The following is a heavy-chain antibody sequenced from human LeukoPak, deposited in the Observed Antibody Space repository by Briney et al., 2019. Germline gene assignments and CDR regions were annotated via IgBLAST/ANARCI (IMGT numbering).Heavy chain of an antibody. Sequence: SETLSLTCAVYGGSFSGYYWSWIRQPPGKGLEWIGEINHSGSTNYNPSLKSRVTISVDTSKNQFSLKLSSVTAADSAVYYCARAVLGVVVADDAFDIWGQGTMVTVSS. D-gene: IGHD3-22*01. J-gene: IGHJ3*02. CDR1: GGSFSGYY. V-gene: IGHV4-34*01. CDR3: ARAVLGVVVADDAFDI. CDR2: INHSGST.